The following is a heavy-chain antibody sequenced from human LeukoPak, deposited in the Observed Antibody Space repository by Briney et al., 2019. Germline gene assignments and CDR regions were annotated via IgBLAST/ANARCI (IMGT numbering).Heavy chain of an antibody. CDR3: ARDQDAMKEVFYYYYMDV. CDR1: GFTFSSYS. J-gene: IGHJ6*03. CDR2: ISSSSSYI. Sequence: GGSLRLSCAASGFTFSSYSMNWVRQAPGKGLEWVSSISSSSSYIYYADSVKGRFTISRDNAKNSLYLQMNSLRAEDTAVYYCARDQDAMKEVFYYYYMDVWGKGTTVTISS. V-gene: IGHV3-21*01.